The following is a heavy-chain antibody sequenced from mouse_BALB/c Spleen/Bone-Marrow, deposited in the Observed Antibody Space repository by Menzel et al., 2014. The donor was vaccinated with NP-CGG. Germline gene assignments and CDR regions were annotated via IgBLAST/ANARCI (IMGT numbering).Heavy chain of an antibody. D-gene: IGHD1-2*01. Sequence: VQVVESGPGLVAPSQSLSITCTVSEFSLTTYGVHWVRQPPGRGLEWLGVIWAGGITNYNSTLMSRLSISKDNSKSQVFLKMNSLQTDDTAMCYCARGLRLRDYFDYWGQGTTLTVSS. CDR3: ARGLRLRDYFDY. CDR1: EFSLTTYG. V-gene: IGHV2-9*02. CDR2: IWAGGIT. J-gene: IGHJ2*01.